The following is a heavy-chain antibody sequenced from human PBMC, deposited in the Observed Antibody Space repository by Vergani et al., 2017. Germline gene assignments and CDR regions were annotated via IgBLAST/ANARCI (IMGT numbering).Heavy chain of an antibody. V-gene: IGHV4-59*01. CDR2: IYYSGST. Sequence: QVQLQESGPGLVKPSETLSLTCTVSGGSISSYYWSWIRQPPGKGLDWIGYIYYSGSTNYNPSLKSRVTISVDTSKNQFSLKLSSVTAADTAVYYCARGGGEYCSSTSCSVAFDIWGQGTMVTVSS. CDR1: GGSISSYY. CDR3: ARGGGEYCSSTSCSVAFDI. J-gene: IGHJ3*02. D-gene: IGHD2-2*01.